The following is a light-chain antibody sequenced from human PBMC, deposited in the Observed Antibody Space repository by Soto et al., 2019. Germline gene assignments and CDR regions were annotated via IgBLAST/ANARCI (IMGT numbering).Light chain of an antibody. V-gene: IGKV3-15*01. Sequence: EIVVTHSPATLSVSPGERASLSCSASQSVSSNLAWYQQKPGRAPRILIYGASTGATGLPARFSGSGSGTEFTLTINSLQAEDCAVYYCQQYYNWPRTFGQGTRLEIK. CDR2: GAS. J-gene: IGKJ5*01. CDR1: QSVSSN. CDR3: QQYYNWPRT.